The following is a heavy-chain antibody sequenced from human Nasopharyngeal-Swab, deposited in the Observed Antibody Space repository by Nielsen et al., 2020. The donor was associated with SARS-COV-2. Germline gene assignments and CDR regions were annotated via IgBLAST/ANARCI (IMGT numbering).Heavy chain of an antibody. D-gene: IGHD3-3*01. CDR3: AKATNARYDFWSGSFDY. Sequence: GGSLRLSCAASGFTFSSYWMSWVRQAPGQGLEWVANIKQDGSEKYYVDSVKGRFTISRDNAKNSLYLQMNSLRVEDMAFYYCAKATNARYDFWSGSFDYWSQGTLVTVSS. V-gene: IGHV3-7*03. J-gene: IGHJ4*02. CDR1: GFTFSSYW. CDR2: IKQDGSEK.